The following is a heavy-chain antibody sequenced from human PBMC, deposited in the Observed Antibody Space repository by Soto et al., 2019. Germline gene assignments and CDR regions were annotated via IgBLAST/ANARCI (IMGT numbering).Heavy chain of an antibody. D-gene: IGHD3-10*01. CDR2: ITWNSDSM. V-gene: IGHV3-9*01. J-gene: IGHJ6*02. Sequence: VHLVESGGGLVQPGRSLRLSCAASGFTFDDYAMYWVRQAPGKGLEWVSGITWNSDSMDYADSVKGRFTISRDNAKNSLYLQMNSLRAEDTALYYCTKSGHYGSGTSSFIDVWGQGTTVIVSS. CDR3: TKSGHYGSGTSSFIDV. CDR1: GFTFDDYA.